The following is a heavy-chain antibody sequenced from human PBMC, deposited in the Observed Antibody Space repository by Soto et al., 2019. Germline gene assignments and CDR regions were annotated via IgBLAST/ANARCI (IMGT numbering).Heavy chain of an antibody. V-gene: IGHV1-69*13. CDR1: GGTFSSYA. J-gene: IGHJ1*01. Sequence: SAVKVSCKASGGTFSSYAISWGRQAPGQGLEWMGGIIPIFGTANYAQKFQGRVTITADESTSTAYMELSSLRSEDTAVYYCAQRYYYHSNGYSYCGQGSLVIVSA. D-gene: IGHD3-22*01. CDR3: AQRYYYHSNGYSY. CDR2: IIPIFGTA.